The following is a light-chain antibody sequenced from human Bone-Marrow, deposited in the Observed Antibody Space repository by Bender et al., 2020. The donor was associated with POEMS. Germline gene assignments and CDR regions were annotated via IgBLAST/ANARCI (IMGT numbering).Light chain of an antibody. CDR2: GDS. V-gene: IGLV2-23*01. J-gene: IGLJ3*02. CDR3: CSYAGGSIWV. CDR1: SSDVGFYNL. Sequence: QSVLTQPPSASGSPGQSITISCTGTSSDVGFYNLVSWYQQYPGKVSKHIIYGDSKRPSGVSNRVSGSQSGHTDSLTISGLQSEDEAHYYCCSYAGGSIWVFGGGSRLTVL.